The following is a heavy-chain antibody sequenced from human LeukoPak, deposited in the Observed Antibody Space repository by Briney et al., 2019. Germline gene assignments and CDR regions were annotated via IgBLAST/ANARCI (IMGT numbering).Heavy chain of an antibody. CDR3: GRAVPALRTSSAGYL. D-gene: IGHD6-25*01. CDR2: ISSLSTHI. CDR1: GFTFSDYD. Sequence: PGGSLRLSCSASGFTFSDYDMNWVRQAPGKGLEWVSSISSLSTHIYYGDSVKGRFSISRDNAKNSVYLQMNSLGVEDTAIYYCGRAVPALRTSSAGYLWGQGILVTVSS. V-gene: IGHV3-69-1*02. J-gene: IGHJ4*02.